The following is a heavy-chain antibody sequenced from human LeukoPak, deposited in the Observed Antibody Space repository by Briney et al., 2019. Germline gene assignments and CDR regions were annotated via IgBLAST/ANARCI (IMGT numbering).Heavy chain of an antibody. V-gene: IGHV3-30-3*01. CDR1: GFTFSSYA. Sequence: GGSLRLSCAASGFTFSSYAMHWVRQAPGKGLEWVAVISYDGSNKYYADSVKGRFTISRDNSKNTLYLQLNTLRADDTATYYCARPISGGLAVTADWFHPWGQGSLVVVSS. J-gene: IGHJ5*01. CDR2: ISYDGSNK. CDR3: ARPISGGLAVTADWFHP. D-gene: IGHD6-19*01.